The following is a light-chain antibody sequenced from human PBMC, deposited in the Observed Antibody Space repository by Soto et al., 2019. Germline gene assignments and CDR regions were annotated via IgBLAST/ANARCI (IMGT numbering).Light chain of an antibody. Sequence: EIVLTQSPGTLSLSPGERAILSCRASQTVNNNYLAWCQQKPGQAPRLLIYGASTRATGIPARFSGSGSGTEFTLTISSLQSEDFAVYYCQQYGSSPRTFGQGTKVDIK. CDR1: QTVNNNY. V-gene: IGKV3-20*01. CDR2: GAS. CDR3: QQYGSSPRT. J-gene: IGKJ1*01.